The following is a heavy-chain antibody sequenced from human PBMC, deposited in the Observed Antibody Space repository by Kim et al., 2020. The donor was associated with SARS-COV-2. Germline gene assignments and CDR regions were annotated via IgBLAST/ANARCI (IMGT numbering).Heavy chain of an antibody. Sequence: SETLSLTCAVYGGSFSGYYWSWIRQPPGKGLEWIGEINHSGSTNYNPSLKSRVTISVDTSKNQFSLKLSSVTAADTAVYYCARGFPYYYDGEGMDYWGQGTLVTVSS. D-gene: IGHD3-22*01. CDR1: GGSFSGYY. V-gene: IGHV4-34*01. J-gene: IGHJ4*02. CDR3: ARGFPYYYDGEGMDY. CDR2: INHSGST.